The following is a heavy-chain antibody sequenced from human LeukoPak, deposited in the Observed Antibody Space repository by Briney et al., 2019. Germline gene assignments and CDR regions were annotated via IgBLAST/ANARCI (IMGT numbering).Heavy chain of an antibody. Sequence: GRSLRLSCAASGFTFSSYAMHWVRQAPGKGLEWVAVISYDGSNKYYADSEKGRFTISRDNSKNTLYLQMNSLRAEDTAVYYCARDSIAAAGTAVYGYWGQGTLVTVSS. CDR3: ARDSIAAAGTAVYGY. CDR1: GFTFSSYA. V-gene: IGHV3-30-3*01. D-gene: IGHD6-13*01. CDR2: ISYDGSNK. J-gene: IGHJ4*02.